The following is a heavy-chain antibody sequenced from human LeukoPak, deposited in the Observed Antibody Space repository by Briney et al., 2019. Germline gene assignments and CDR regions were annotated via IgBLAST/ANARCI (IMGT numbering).Heavy chain of an antibody. Sequence: PGGSLRLSCAASGFTFSSYAMSWVRQAPGKGLEWVSAISGSGGSTYYADSVKGRFTISRDNFKNTLYLQMNSLRAEDTAVYYCAKDRYYYDSSGYYNWFDPWGQGTLVTVSS. CDR3: AKDRYYYDSSGYYNWFDP. J-gene: IGHJ5*02. CDR1: GFTFSSYA. CDR2: ISGSGGST. V-gene: IGHV3-23*01. D-gene: IGHD3-22*01.